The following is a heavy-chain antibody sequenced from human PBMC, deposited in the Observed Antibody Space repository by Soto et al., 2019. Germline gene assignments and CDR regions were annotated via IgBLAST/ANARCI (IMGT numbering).Heavy chain of an antibody. Sequence: GASVKVSCKASGYTFTGYYIHWARQAPGQGLEWMGWINPDSGGTTYAQKFQGWLTMTRDTSISTVYMEFSRLRSDDTAVYYCARDSGTRNWFDPWGQGTLVTVS. CDR3: ARDSGTRNWFDP. J-gene: IGHJ5*02. V-gene: IGHV1-2*04. D-gene: IGHD1-7*01. CDR1: GYTFTGYY. CDR2: INPDSGGT.